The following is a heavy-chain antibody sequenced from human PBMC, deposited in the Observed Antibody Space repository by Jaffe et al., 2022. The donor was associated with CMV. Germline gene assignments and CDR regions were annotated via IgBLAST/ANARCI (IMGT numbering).Heavy chain of an antibody. CDR1: GFTFSDYY. CDR2: ISSSGSTI. CDR3: ARPKDTRITIFGVVIMNGMDV. V-gene: IGHV3-11*01. J-gene: IGHJ6*02. D-gene: IGHD3-3*01. Sequence: QVQLVESGGGLVKPGGSLRLSCAASGFTFSDYYMSWIRQAPGKGLEWVSYISSSGSTIYYADSVKGRFTISRDNAKNSLYLQMNSLRAEDTAVYYCARPKDTRITIFGVVIMNGMDVWGQGTTVTVSS.